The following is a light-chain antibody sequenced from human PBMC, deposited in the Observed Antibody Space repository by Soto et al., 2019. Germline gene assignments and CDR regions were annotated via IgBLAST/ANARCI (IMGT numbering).Light chain of an antibody. CDR3: SSYTGSSTFV. J-gene: IGLJ1*01. Sequence: QSALTQPASVSGSPGQSITISCTGTSSDVGGYDYVSWYQQLPGKAPKLLIYDVNNRPSGVSHRFSGSKSGNTASLTISGLQAEDEADYYCSSYTGSSTFVFGTGTKRTVL. CDR2: DVN. V-gene: IGLV2-14*01. CDR1: SSDVGGYDY.